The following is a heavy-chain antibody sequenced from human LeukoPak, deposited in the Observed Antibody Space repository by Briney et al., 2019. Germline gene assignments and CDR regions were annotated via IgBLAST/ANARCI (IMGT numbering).Heavy chain of an antibody. Sequence: GGSLRLSCAASGFTFSSYAMSWVRQAPGKGLEWVSAISGSGGSTYYADSVKGRFTISRDNAKNSLYLQMNSLRAEDTAVYYCARVLRPDYGDPFDYWGQGTLVTVSS. J-gene: IGHJ4*02. CDR2: ISGSGGST. CDR3: ARVLRPDYGDPFDY. D-gene: IGHD4-17*01. V-gene: IGHV3-23*01. CDR1: GFTFSSYA.